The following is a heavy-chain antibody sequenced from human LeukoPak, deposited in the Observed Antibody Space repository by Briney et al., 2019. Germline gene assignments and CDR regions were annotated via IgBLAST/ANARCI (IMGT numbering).Heavy chain of an antibody. Sequence: PSETLSLTCTVSGGSISSYYWSWIRQPPGKGLEWIGYIYYSGSTNYNPSLKSRVTISVDTSKNQFSLKLSSVTAADTAVYYCASHMYYDILTGYQEGYFDYWGQGTLVTVSS. D-gene: IGHD3-9*01. CDR3: ASHMYYDILTGYQEGYFDY. CDR1: GGSISSYY. V-gene: IGHV4-59*08. J-gene: IGHJ4*02. CDR2: IYYSGST.